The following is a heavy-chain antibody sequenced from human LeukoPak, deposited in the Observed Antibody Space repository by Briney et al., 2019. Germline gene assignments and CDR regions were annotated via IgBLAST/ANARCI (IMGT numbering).Heavy chain of an antibody. D-gene: IGHD3-9*01. CDR3: ARDRDILTAYTLSMDV. Sequence: ASVKVSCKASGYTFTGYHMHWVRQAPRQGLGWMGWINPNSGGINYAQKFEGRVTMTRDTSISTAYMELSRLRSDDTAVYFCARDRDILTAYTLSMDVWGQGTTVTVSS. V-gene: IGHV1-2*02. J-gene: IGHJ6*02. CDR2: INPNSGGI. CDR1: GYTFTGYH.